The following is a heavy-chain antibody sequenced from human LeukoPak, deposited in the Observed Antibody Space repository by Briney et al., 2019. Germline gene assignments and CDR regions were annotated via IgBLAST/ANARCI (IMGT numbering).Heavy chain of an antibody. CDR2: IWYDGSNK. D-gene: IGHD3-10*01. CDR3: ARGRGPYGWFDP. Sequence: GGSLRLSCAASGFTFSSYGMHWVRQAPGKGLEWVAVIWYDGSNKYYADSVEGRFTISRDNAKNTLYLQMSSLRVEDTGVYYCARGRGPYGWFDPWGQGTLVTVSS. CDR1: GFTFSSYG. V-gene: IGHV3-33*01. J-gene: IGHJ5*02.